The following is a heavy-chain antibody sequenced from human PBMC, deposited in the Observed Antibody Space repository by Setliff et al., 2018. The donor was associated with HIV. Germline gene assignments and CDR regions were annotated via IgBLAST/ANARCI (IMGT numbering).Heavy chain of an antibody. CDR1: GGSFSRDY. CDR2: INHSGNT. D-gene: IGHD6-13*01. Sequence: KASETLSLTCAVYGGSFSRDYWTWIRQPPGKGPEWIGEINHSGNTTYNPSLESRVTISADTTKNQFSLKLNTVTAADTATYYCARSNPGITAGLLAYWGPGTLVTVS. V-gene: IGHV4-34*01. CDR3: ARSNPGITAGLLAY. J-gene: IGHJ4*02.